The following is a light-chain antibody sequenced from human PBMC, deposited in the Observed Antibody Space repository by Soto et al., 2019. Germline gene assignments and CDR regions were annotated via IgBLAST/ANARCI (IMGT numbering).Light chain of an antibody. V-gene: IGKV3-11*01. Sequence: EGLLTQSPATLSLSPGARATLSCRASENVRTVVYWYQEKACQAPRVLIHGASNRATGIPARFSGSRSGTDFTITTINLVAEDFAADYCRQQYHWSPWTFGQGTKVDIK. CDR2: GAS. CDR3: RQQYHWSPWT. CDR1: ENVRTV. J-gene: IGKJ1*01.